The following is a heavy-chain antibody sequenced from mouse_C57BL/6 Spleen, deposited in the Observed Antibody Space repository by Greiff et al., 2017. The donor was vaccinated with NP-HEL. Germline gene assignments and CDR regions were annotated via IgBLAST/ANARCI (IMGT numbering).Heavy chain of an antibody. CDR2: IYPGSGST. J-gene: IGHJ3*01. CDR3: ARLGYYYGSSPAWFAY. D-gene: IGHD1-1*01. CDR1: GYTFTSYW. Sequence: VQLQQSGAELVKPGASVKMSCKASGYTFTSYWITWVKQRPGQGLEWIGDIYPGSGSTNYNEKFKSKATLTVDTSSSTAYMQLSSLTSEDSAVYYGARLGYYYGSSPAWFAYWGQGTLVTVSA. V-gene: IGHV1-55*01.